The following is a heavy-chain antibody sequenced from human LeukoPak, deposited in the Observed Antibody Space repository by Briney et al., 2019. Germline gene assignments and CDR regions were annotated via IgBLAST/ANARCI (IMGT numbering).Heavy chain of an antibody. CDR3: ARRGPTWYFDL. Sequence: PSETLSLTCTVSGGSISSSTYYWGWIRQPPGKGLEWIGSFFDSGNTYYNPSLTSRVTIFVDTSTNQFSLRLSSVTAADTAVYYCARRGPTWYFDLWSRPTLVTVHS. CDR1: GGSISSSTYY. D-gene: IGHD3-10*01. J-gene: IGHJ2*01. V-gene: IGHV4-39*01. CDR2: FFDSGNT.